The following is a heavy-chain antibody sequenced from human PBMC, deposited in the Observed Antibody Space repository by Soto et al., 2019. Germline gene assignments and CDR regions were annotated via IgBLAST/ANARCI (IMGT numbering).Heavy chain of an antibody. J-gene: IGHJ3*02. CDR3: ARRNPADLVVVPAADDAFDI. D-gene: IGHD2-2*01. CDR1: GFTFSSYW. V-gene: IGHV3-7*01. CDR2: IKQDGSEK. Sequence: GGSLRLSCAASGFTFSSYWMSWVRQAPGKGLEWVANIKQDGSEKYYGDTVKGRFTITRDNAKNELYLQMNSLRAEDTAVYYCARRNPADLVVVPAADDAFDIWGQGTMVTVSS.